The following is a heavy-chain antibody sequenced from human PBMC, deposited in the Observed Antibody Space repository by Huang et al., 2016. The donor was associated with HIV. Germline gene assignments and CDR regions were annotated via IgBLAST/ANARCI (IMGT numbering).Heavy chain of an antibody. CDR1: GGSISSSRYY. V-gene: IGHV4-39*01. J-gene: IGHJ5*02. D-gene: IGHD6-13*01. Sequence: QLQLQESGPGLVKPSETLSLTCPVSGGSISSSRYYWGWIRQPPGKGLEWIGSIYPSGTTYDNASRKRRVTISVDTSRTQFSLKLGSVTAADTAVYYCAAHGRIVGIPAAPLRFDPWGQGTLVTVSS. CDR2: IYPSGTT. CDR3: AAHGRIVGIPAAPLRFDP.